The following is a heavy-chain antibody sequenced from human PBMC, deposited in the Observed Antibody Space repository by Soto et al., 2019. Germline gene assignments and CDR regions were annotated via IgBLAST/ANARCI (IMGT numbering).Heavy chain of an antibody. CDR1: GFTFSDYA. CDR3: ARDSYPRDDVLTGYSFDY. CDR2: ISNDGSAK. D-gene: IGHD3-9*01. Sequence: GGSLRLSCAASGFTFSDYAIDWVRQAPGKGLEWVAVISNDGSAKYEADSVKGRFTISRDNSKNTLYLQMNSLRPEDTAVYYCARDSYPRDDVLTGYSFDYWGRGTLVTVS. V-gene: IGHV3-30*04. J-gene: IGHJ4*02.